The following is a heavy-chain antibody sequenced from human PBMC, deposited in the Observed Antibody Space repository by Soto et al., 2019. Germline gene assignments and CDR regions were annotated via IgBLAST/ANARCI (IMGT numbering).Heavy chain of an antibody. J-gene: IGHJ4*02. V-gene: IGHV3-7*01. CDR2: IKQDGSEK. CDR3: ARVPHHYTTYYFDY. CDR1: GFTFSSYW. D-gene: IGHD1-26*01. Sequence: VQLVESGGGLVQPGGSLRLSCAASGFTFSSYWMSWVRQAPGKGLEWVANIKQDGSEKYYVDSVKGRFTISRDNAKNSLYLQMNSLRAEDTAVYYCARVPHHYTTYYFDYWGQGTLVTVSS.